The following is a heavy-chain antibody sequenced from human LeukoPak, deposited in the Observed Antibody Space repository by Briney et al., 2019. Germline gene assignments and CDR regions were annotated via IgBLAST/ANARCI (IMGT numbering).Heavy chain of an antibody. CDR1: GGTFSSYA. V-gene: IGHV1-69*13. Sequence: ASVKASCKASGGTFSSYAISWVRQAPGQGLEWMGGIIPIFGTANYAQKFQGRVTITADESTSTAYMELSSLRSEDTAVYYCARDFGTIRLFWGQGTLVTVSS. J-gene: IGHJ4*02. CDR3: ARDFGTIRLF. CDR2: IIPIFGTA. D-gene: IGHD1-1*01.